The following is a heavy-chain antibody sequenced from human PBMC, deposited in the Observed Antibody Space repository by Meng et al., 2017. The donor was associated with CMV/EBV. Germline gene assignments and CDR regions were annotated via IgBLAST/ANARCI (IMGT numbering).Heavy chain of an antibody. J-gene: IGHJ4*02. CDR2: IYYSGST. CDR3: ASIVGAQDY. D-gene: IGHD1-26*01. Sequence: PQLQDPGPGLVKLSEPLPLTCTVSVGSISSSSYYWCWIRQPPGKGLEWIGSIYYSGSTYYNPSLKSRVTISVDTSKNQFSLKLSSVTAADTAVYYCASIVGAQDYWGQGTLVTVSS. CDR1: VGSISSSSYY. V-gene: IGHV4-39*07.